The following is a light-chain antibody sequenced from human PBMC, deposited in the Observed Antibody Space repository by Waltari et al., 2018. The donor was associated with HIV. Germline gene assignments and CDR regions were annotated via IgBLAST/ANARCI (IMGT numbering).Light chain of an antibody. V-gene: IGKV3-20*01. CDR2: GAS. Sequence: EIVLTQSPGTLSLSPGERATLSCRPSQTVSSSYLAWYQQKPGQAPRLLIYGASSRATGIPARFSGSGSGTDFTLTISRLEAEDFAVYYCQQFGTSRYTFGRGTNLEIK. J-gene: IGKJ2*01. CDR3: QQFGTSRYT. CDR1: QTVSSSY.